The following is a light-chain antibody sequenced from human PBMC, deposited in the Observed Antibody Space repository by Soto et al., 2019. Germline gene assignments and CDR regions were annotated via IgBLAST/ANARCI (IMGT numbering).Light chain of an antibody. CDR1: SSNIGAGYD. CDR3: QSYDSSRSGWRV. J-gene: IGLJ2*01. Sequence: QSVLTQPPSVSGAPGQRVTISCTGSSSNIGAGYDVHWYQQLPGTAPKLLIYGNSNRPSGVPDRFSGSESGTSASLAITGLQAEDEADYYCQSYDSSRSGWRVFGGGTKLTVL. V-gene: IGLV1-40*01. CDR2: GNS.